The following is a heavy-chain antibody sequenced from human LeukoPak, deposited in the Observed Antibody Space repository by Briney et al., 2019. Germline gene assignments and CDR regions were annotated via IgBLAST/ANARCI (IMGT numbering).Heavy chain of an antibody. V-gene: IGHV3-23*01. CDR1: GFTFSSYE. CDR2: ISGSGGST. D-gene: IGHD3-10*01. CDR3: AKDMVRGPTVDY. Sequence: GGSLRLSCAASGFTFSSYEMNWVRQAPGKGLEWVSAISGSGGSTYYADSVKGRFTISRDNSKNTLYLQMNSLRAEDTAVYYCAKDMVRGPTVDYWGQGTLVTVSS. J-gene: IGHJ4*02.